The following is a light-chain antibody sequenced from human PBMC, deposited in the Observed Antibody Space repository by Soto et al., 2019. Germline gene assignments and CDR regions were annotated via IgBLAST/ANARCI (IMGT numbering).Light chain of an antibody. CDR3: QQYINWPPTFT. CDR1: QSVYSG. Sequence: EIVMTQSPGTLSVSPGERVTLSCRASQSVYSGLAWYQQKPGQAPRLLIFGASTRATGVPPRFSGSGSGTEFTLAISSLQSEDFAVYYCQQYINWPPTFTFGQGTKLEIK. CDR2: GAS. J-gene: IGKJ2*01. V-gene: IGKV3-15*01.